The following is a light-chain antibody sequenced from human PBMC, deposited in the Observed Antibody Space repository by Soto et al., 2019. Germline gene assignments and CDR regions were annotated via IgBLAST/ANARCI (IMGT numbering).Light chain of an antibody. V-gene: IGLV7-46*01. CDR1: TGPVTSGHW. CDR3: FLSSTAARPVV. CDR2: DTS. Sequence: QAVVTQEPSLTVSPGGTVTLTCDSSTGPVTSGHWPYWLQQKPGQAPRTLIYDTSKKHSWTPARFSGSLLGGKAALTLSGAQPEDEADYYWFLSSTAARPVVFGGGTKLTVL. J-gene: IGLJ2*01.